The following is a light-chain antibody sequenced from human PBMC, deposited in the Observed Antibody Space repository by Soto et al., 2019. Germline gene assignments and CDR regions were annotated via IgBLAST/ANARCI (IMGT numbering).Light chain of an antibody. Sequence: DIQMTQSPSTLSASVGDRVTITCRASQSISSWLAWYQQKPGKAPKLLIYDASSLESGVPSRFSGSGSGTEFTLTISGLLPEDFATYHCQQLNTLPFTFGQGTRLEIK. V-gene: IGKV1-5*01. CDR3: QQLNTLPFT. CDR2: DAS. CDR1: QSISSW. J-gene: IGKJ5*01.